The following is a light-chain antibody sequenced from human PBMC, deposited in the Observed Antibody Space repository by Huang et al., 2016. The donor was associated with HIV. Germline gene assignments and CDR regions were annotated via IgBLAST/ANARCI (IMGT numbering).Light chain of an antibody. V-gene: IGKV1-39*01. CDR1: QSISSY. CDR3: QQSYNTPIT. CDR2: AAS. Sequence: DIQMTQSPSSLSASVGDRVTITCRASQSISSYLNWYQQKPGKAPKLLIYAASSFHSGVPSRFSGSGSGTDFTLTINSLQPEDFATYYCQQSYNTPITFGQGTRLEIK. J-gene: IGKJ5*01.